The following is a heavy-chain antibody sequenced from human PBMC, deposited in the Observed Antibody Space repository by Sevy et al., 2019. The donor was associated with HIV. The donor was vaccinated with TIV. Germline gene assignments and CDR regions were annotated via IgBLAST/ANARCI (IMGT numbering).Heavy chain of an antibody. D-gene: IGHD3-10*01. CDR2: ISRSSSYI. J-gene: IGHJ4*02. Sequence: GGSLRLSCATSGFFFNTYNMNWVRQAPGKGLEWVSSISRSSSYINYADSVKGRFTISRDNAENSLFLQMNSLRAEDTAVYYCVRGDPGWGITRYYFDYWGQGTLVTVSS. V-gene: IGHV3-21*01. CDR1: GFFFNTYN. CDR3: VRGDPGWGITRYYFDY.